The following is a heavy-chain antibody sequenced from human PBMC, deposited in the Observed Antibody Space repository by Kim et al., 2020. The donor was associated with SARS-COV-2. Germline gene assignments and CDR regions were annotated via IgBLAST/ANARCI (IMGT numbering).Heavy chain of an antibody. Sequence: FVKGRLTISRDDSKNTLYLQMNSLRAEDTAVYYCARTVVVTAIPGAFDIWGQGTMVTVSS. J-gene: IGHJ3*02. D-gene: IGHD2-21*02. CDR3: ARTVVVTAIPGAFDI. V-gene: IGHV3-53*01.